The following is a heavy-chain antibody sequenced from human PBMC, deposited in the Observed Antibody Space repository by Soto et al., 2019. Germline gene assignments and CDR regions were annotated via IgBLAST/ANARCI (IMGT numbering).Heavy chain of an antibody. D-gene: IGHD3-10*01. CDR2: IIPIFGTA. Sequence: VKVSCKASGGTLSSYAISWVRQAPGQGLEWVGGIIPIFGTANYAQKFQGRVTITADESTSTAYMELSSLRSEDTAVYYCARETSGSSLYNWFDPWGQGTLVTVSS. CDR3: ARETSGSSLYNWFDP. V-gene: IGHV1-69*01. J-gene: IGHJ5*02. CDR1: GGTLSSYA.